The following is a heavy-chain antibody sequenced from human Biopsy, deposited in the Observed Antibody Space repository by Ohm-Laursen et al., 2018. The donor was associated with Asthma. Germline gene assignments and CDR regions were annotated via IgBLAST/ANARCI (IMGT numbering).Heavy chain of an antibody. CDR3: ARAQDYYDSRGYYRSFDY. CDR2: IFYTGST. CDR1: SASIRSTNY. J-gene: IGHJ4*02. Sequence: SDTLSLTWTVSSASIRSTNYWGWIRQPPGKRLEWVGSIFYTGSTFYKQSLKSRLSLSVDTSRNQFSLRLRSVTAADTAVYYCARAQDYYDSRGYYRSFDYWGQGTLVTVSS. D-gene: IGHD3-22*01. V-gene: IGHV4-39*07.